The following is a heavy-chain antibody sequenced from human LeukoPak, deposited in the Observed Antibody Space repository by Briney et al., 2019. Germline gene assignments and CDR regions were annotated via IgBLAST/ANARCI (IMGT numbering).Heavy chain of an antibody. D-gene: IGHD1-26*01. J-gene: IGHJ4*02. CDR2: ISTDGSST. CDR1: GFTFSSYW. V-gene: IGHV3-74*01. CDR3: ARGGSGSSYLVHI. Sequence: GGSLRLSCAASGFTFSSYWMHWVRQAPGKGPVWVSLISTDGSSTRYADSVKGRFTISRDNAKNTLYVQMNSLRAEDTAVYYCARGGSGSSYLVHIWGQGTLVTVSS.